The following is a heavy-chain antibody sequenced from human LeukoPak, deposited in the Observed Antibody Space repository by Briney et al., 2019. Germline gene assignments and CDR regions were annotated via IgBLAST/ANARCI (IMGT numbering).Heavy chain of an antibody. CDR1: GGTFSSYA. V-gene: IGHV1-69*05. D-gene: IGHD6-19*01. J-gene: IGHJ4*02. CDR2: IIPIFGTA. Sequence: VASVKVSCKASGGTFSSYAISWVRQAPGQGLEWMGRIIPIFGTANYAQKFQSRVTITTDESTSTAYMELSSLRSEDTAVYYCARDHSRGSGWYEPDYFDYWGQGTLVTVSS. CDR3: ARDHSRGSGWYEPDYFDY.